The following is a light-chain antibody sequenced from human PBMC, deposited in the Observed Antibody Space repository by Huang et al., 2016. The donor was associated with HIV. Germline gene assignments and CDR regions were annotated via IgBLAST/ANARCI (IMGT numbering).Light chain of an antibody. CDR1: QSLSNNY. V-gene: IGKV3-20*01. CDR3: QQYGTSPGLT. CDR2: GAS. Sequence: ENVLTQSPGTLSLSPGERATLTCRASQSLSNNYLAWYQHKAGQAPRLLIYGASTRANGIPDRFSGSGSGTDFTLTISRLEPEDFSVYYCQQYGTSPGLTFGGGTKVEIK. J-gene: IGKJ4*01.